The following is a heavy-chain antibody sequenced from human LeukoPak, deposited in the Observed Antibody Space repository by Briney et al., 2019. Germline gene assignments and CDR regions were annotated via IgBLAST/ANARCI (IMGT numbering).Heavy chain of an antibody. D-gene: IGHD3-22*01. Sequence: GPGGSLRLSCAASGFTFDDYGMSWDRQAPGKGLEWVSGINWNGGSTGYADSVKGRFTISRDNAKNSLYLQMNSLRAGDTALYYCARERTYYYDSNPDYFDYWGQGTLVTVSS. J-gene: IGHJ4*02. V-gene: IGHV3-20*04. CDR1: GFTFDDYG. CDR2: INWNGGST. CDR3: ARERTYYYDSNPDYFDY.